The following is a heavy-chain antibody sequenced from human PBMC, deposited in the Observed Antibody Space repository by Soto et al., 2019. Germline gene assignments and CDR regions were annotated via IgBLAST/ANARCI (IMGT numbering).Heavy chain of an antibody. V-gene: IGHV1-18*01. CDR1: GYTFTSYG. J-gene: IGHJ5*02. Sequence: QAQLVQSEVEMKNVGASVKVSCKASGYTFTSYGISWVRQAPGQGLEWMGWISGFNDDTNHAQKFQGRVTVTKDTSTSTAYMELRSLKSDDTAVYYCARSGSYYPARNWFGPWGQGTLVTVSS. D-gene: IGHD3-10*01. CDR3: ARSGSYYPARNWFGP. CDR2: ISGFNDDT.